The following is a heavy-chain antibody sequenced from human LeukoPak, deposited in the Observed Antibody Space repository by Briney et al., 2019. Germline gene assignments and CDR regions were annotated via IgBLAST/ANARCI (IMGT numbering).Heavy chain of an antibody. CDR2: IYYSGST. Sequence: PSETLSLTCTVSGGSLSSGDYYWSWIRQPPGKGLEWIGYIYYSGSTYYNPSLKSRVTISVDTSKNQFSLKLSSVTAADTAVYYCARSDIWGSYRFLDYWGQGALVTVSS. CDR1: GGSLSSGDYY. J-gene: IGHJ4*02. CDR3: ARSDIWGSYRFLDY. D-gene: IGHD3-16*02. V-gene: IGHV4-30-4*01.